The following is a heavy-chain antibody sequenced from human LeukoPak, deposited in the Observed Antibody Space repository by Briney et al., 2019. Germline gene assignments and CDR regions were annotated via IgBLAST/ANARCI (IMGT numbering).Heavy chain of an antibody. Sequence: GGSLRLSCAASGFTLSNYAMHWVRQAPGKGLEWVAVISYDGSNKYYADSVKGRFTISRDNSKNTLYLQMNSLRAEDTAVYYCARVRNTYSYGATDYWGQGTLVTVSS. CDR2: ISYDGSNK. D-gene: IGHD5-18*01. CDR3: ARVRNTYSYGATDY. J-gene: IGHJ4*02. V-gene: IGHV3-30*04. CDR1: GFTLSNYA.